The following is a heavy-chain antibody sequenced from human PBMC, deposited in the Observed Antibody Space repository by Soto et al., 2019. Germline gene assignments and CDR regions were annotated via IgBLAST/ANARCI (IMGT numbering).Heavy chain of an antibody. D-gene: IGHD1-1*01. CDR2: ISAAGDP. CDR3: ARTGRDFYGLDV. Sequence: EVQLVESGGGLVQPGGSLRLSCEASGFTFRNYDMHWVRQGTGKGLEWVSGISAAGDPDYADSVEGRFTNSRENAQNSFFLQMNSLRIGYTAVYYCARTGRDFYGLDVWGQGTTVIVSS. J-gene: IGHJ6*02. CDR1: GFTFRNYD. V-gene: IGHV3-13*05.